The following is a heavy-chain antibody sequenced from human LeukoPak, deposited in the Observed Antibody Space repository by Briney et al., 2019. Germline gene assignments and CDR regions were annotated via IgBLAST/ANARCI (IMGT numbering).Heavy chain of an antibody. CDR1: GFTFSSYA. D-gene: IGHD6-13*01. CDR3: AKLVAAAGSFDY. V-gene: IGHV3-23*01. J-gene: IGHJ4*02. CDR2: ISGGGIT. Sequence: GGSLRLSCAASGFTFSSYALSWVRQAPGEGLEWVAAISGGGITYYANSVKGRFTISRDNSKNTLYLQMNSLRAEDTAVYYCAKLVAAAGSFDYWGQGTLVTVSS.